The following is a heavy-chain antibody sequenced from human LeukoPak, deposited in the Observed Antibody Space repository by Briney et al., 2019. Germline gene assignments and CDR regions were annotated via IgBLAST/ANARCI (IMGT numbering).Heavy chain of an antibody. CDR3: ARRLTQYDCFDP. CDR1: GDSVSSNSVT. J-gene: IGHJ5*01. Sequence: SQTLSLTCAISGDSVSSNSVTWSWIRQSPSRGLEWLGRTYYRSTRYNDYAVSVRGRITVNPDTSKNQFSLHLNSVTPEDTAVYYCARRLTQYDCFDPWGQGILVTVSS. CDR2: TYYRSTRYN. D-gene: IGHD2-2*01. V-gene: IGHV6-1*01.